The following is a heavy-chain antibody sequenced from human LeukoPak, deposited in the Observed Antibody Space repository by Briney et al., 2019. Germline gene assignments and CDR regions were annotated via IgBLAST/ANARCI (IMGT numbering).Heavy chain of an antibody. V-gene: IGHV1-8*01. D-gene: IGHD6-6*01. Sequence: ASVNVSCKACVYIFTSYDINGVRQATAQGREGRGWMNPNSGNTGYAQKFESRVTMTRNTSIRTAYMELSSLRSEGTAVYYGARDASSSSSVTHCYYYMDVWGKGTTVTVSS. J-gene: IGHJ6*03. CDR1: VYIFTSYD. CDR2: MNPNSGNT. CDR3: ARDASSSSSVTHCYYYMDV.